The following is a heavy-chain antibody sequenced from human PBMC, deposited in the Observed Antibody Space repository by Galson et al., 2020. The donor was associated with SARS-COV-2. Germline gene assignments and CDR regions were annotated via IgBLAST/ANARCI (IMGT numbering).Heavy chain of an antibody. D-gene: IGHD3-10*01. CDR1: GFTFSSYG. CDR3: AKDDHPAPSVIWFGGDYYYYYGMDV. V-gene: IGHV3-30*18. CDR2: ISYDGSNK. Sequence: GGSLRLSCAASGFTFSSYGMHWVRQAPGKGLEWVAVISYDGSNKYYADSVKGRFTISRDNSKNTLYLQMNSLRAEDTAVYYCAKDDHPAPSVIWFGGDYYYYYGMDVWGQGTTVTVSS. J-gene: IGHJ6*02.